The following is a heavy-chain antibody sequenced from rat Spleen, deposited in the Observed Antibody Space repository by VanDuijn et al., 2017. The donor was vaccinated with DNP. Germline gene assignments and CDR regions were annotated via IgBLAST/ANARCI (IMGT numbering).Heavy chain of an antibody. CDR3: ARAVMDA. V-gene: IGHV4-2*01. J-gene: IGHJ4*01. Sequence: EVKLVESGGGLVQPGRSLKLSCAASGFNFNGYWLGWVRQAPGKGLEWIGEVNGDGNTMNYTPSLKDKFTISSDNAQNTLYLQMSKLGSEDTAIYYCARAVMDAWGQGASVTVSS. CDR1: GFNFNGYW. CDR2: VNGDGNTM.